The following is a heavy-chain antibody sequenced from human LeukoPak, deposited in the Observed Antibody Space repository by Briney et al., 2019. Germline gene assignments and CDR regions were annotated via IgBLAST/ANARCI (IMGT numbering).Heavy chain of an antibody. CDR3: ARVKSYYYDTSDKDAFDI. Sequence: ASVKGSCKASGYTFTSYAMNWVRQAPGQGREWMGWMNPNSGNTGYAQKFQGRVTMTRNTSISTVYMELSSLRSEDTAVYYCARVKSYYYDTSDKDAFDIWGQGTMVTVSS. CDR2: MNPNSGNT. J-gene: IGHJ3*02. CDR1: GYTFTSYA. D-gene: IGHD3-22*01. V-gene: IGHV1-8*02.